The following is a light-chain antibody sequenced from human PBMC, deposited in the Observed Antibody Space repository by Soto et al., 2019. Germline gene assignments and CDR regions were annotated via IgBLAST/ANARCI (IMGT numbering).Light chain of an antibody. J-gene: IGKJ1*01. V-gene: IGKV2-28*01. CDR3: MPALQTPRT. CDR1: QSLLHSNGYNC. CDR2: LGS. Sequence: DIVMTQSPLSLPVTPGEPASISCRSSQSLLHSNGYNCLDWYLQKPGQSPQLLIYLGSNRASGVPERFSGSGSGTEFTLKISRGEAEDVGVYYCMPALQTPRTFGQGTKVEIK.